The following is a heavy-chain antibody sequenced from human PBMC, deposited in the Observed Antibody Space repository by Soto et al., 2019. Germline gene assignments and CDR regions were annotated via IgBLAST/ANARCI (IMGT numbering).Heavy chain of an antibody. J-gene: IGHJ6*03. V-gene: IGHV3-23*01. Sequence: EVQLLESGGGLVQPGGSLRLSCAASGFTFSSYAMSWVRQAPGKGLEWVSAISGSGGSTYYADSVKGRFTISRDNSKNTLYLQMNSLRXEDTAVYYCAKSPPQXFWSAQMGYYYYYMDVWGKGTTVTVSS. D-gene: IGHD3-3*01. CDR1: GFTFSSYA. CDR3: AKSPPQXFWSAQMGYYYYYMDV. CDR2: ISGSGGST.